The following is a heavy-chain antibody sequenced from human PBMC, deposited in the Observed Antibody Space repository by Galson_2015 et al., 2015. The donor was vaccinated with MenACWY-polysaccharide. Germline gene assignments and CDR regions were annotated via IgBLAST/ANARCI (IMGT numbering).Heavy chain of an antibody. J-gene: IGHJ6*03. CDR2: ISSSGSSI. V-gene: IGHV3-21*01. Sequence: SLRLSCAASGFTFSYYSMNWVRQAPGKGLEWVSFISSSGSSIYYADSLKGRFTISRDNAKNSLYLQMNSLRAEDTAVYYCAKDFSGGYHYNYMDVWGKGTTVTVSS. CDR3: AKDFSGGYHYNYMDV. CDR1: GFTFSYYS. D-gene: IGHD3-22*01.